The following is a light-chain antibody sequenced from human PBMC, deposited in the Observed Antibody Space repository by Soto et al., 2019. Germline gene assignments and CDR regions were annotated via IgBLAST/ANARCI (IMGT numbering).Light chain of an antibody. CDR1: ESVSNN. CDR2: GAS. Sequence: ETVMTQSAATLPVSPGERATLSCRASESVSNNLVWYQQKPGQAPRLLIYGASTRVTGIPARFSGSGSGTEFTLTISNLQSEHFAVYYCQQYKNWPRTFGQGTKVEIK. CDR3: QQYKNWPRT. V-gene: IGKV3-15*01. J-gene: IGKJ1*01.